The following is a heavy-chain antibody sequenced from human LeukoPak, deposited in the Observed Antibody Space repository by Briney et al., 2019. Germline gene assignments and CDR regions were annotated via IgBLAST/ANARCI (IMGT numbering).Heavy chain of an antibody. D-gene: IGHD5-24*01. V-gene: IGHV3-7*01. CDR2: IKQDGSEK. CDR3: AREPPRENLDY. Sequence: TGGSLRLSCAASGFTFSSYWMIWVRQAPGKGLEWVANIKQDGSEKYYVDSVKGRFTISRDNAKNSLYLQMNSLRAEDTAVYYCAREPPRENLDYWGQGTLVTVSS. J-gene: IGHJ4*02. CDR1: GFTFSSYW.